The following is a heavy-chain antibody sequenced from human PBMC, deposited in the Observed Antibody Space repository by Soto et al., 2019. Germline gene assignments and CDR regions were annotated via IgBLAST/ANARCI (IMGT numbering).Heavy chain of an antibody. V-gene: IGHV3-30*18. CDR2: ILSDGSNK. CDR1: ALTCSSYG. Sequence: SGGGVVQPGRSLRLSCTASALTCSSYGIHWVRQAPCKGLQWVAVILSDGSNKYYTNSVKGRFTISRDNSNNTLFLPINSLRAEATAVYLCAKDGFGGAGQLWLVRFPDYWGQGTLVVVSS. CDR3: AKDGFGGAGQLWLVRFPDY. D-gene: IGHD3-16*01. J-gene: IGHJ4*02.